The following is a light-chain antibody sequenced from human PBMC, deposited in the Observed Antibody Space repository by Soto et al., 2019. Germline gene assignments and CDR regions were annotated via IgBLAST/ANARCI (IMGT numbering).Light chain of an antibody. CDR2: DVT. CDR3: CSYAGNYIYV. Sequence: QSALTQPRSVSGSPGQSVTISCTGTSSNVGDYNYVSWYQQHPGKAPKVMIYDVTKRPAGVPDRFSGSKSGNSASLTISGLQAEYEADYYCCSYAGNYIYVFGTGTKLTVL. CDR1: SSNVGDYNY. V-gene: IGLV2-11*01. J-gene: IGLJ1*01.